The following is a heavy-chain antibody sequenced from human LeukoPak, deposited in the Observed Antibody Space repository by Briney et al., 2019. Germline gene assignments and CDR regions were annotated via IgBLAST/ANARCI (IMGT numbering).Heavy chain of an antibody. J-gene: IGHJ6*02. Sequence: PGGSLRLSCAASGFTFSSYSMNWVRQAPGKGLEWVSSISSSSSYIYYADSVKGRFTISRDNAKNSLYLQMNSLRAEDTAVYYCAGGYSGSYSYYYGMDVWGQGTTVTVSS. CDR1: GFTFSSYS. CDR2: ISSSSSYI. CDR3: AGGYSGSYSYYYGMDV. V-gene: IGHV3-21*01. D-gene: IGHD1-26*01.